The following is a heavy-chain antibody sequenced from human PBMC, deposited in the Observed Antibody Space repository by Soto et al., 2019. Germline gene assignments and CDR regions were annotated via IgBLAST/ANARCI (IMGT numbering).Heavy chain of an antibody. Sequence: GASVKVSCKASGYTFINYYIHWVRQAPGQGLEGMGWINPNSGGTNYAQKFQGRVTMTRDTSISTAYMELRRLTTDDTAVYYCATLGAGAFDNRGQGSLVTVSS. CDR1: GYTFINYY. J-gene: IGHJ4*02. V-gene: IGHV1-2*02. D-gene: IGHD3-16*01. CDR2: INPNSGGT. CDR3: ATLGAGAFDN.